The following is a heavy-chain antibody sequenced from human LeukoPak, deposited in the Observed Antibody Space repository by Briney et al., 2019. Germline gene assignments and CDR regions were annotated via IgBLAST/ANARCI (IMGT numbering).Heavy chain of an antibody. CDR1: GFTFSSYA. V-gene: IGHV3-23*01. Sequence: GGSLRLSCAASGFTFSSYAMTWVRQAQGKGLEWVSVIGGSGGRTHYADSVKGRLTISRDNSKNTLYLQMNSLRAEDTAVYYCAKEISAAYYNYYGMDVWGQGTTVTVSS. CDR3: AKEISAAYYNYYGMDV. J-gene: IGHJ6*02. CDR2: IGGSGGRT. D-gene: IGHD2-15*01.